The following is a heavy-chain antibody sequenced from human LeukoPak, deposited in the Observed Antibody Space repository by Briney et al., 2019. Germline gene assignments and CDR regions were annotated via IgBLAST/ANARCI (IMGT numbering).Heavy chain of an antibody. D-gene: IGHD3-22*01. CDR1: GGSLSGYY. CDR2: INRGGIT. V-gene: IGHV4-34*01. J-gene: IGHJ4*02. CDR3: ARATYYDSSGYYRYFDY. Sequence: PSETLSLTCAVYGGSLSGYYWSWIRQSPGKGLEWIGEINRGGITKYNPSLKSRVTISLGTSYNQFSLKLTSVTAADTAMYYCARATYYDSSGYYRYFDYWGQGTLVTVSS.